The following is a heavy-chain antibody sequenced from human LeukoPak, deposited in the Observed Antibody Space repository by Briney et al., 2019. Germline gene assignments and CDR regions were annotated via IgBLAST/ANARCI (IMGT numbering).Heavy chain of an antibody. Sequence: PGGSLRLSCVASGFTFGSYWMSWVRQAPGKGLEWVANIKQDRSQQYYVDSVKGRFTISKDYARNSVYLEMNRLRAEDTAVYYCARDKAYNGSGSKFDYWGQGTLVTVSS. J-gene: IGHJ4*02. CDR2: IKQDRSQQ. D-gene: IGHD3-10*01. CDR3: ARDKAYNGSGSKFDY. CDR1: GFTFGSYW. V-gene: IGHV3-7*01.